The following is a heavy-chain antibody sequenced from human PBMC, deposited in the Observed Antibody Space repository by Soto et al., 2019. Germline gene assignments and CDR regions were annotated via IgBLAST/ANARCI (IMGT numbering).Heavy chain of an antibody. J-gene: IGHJ4*02. CDR2: INHSGST. D-gene: IGHD4-17*01. CDR3: ARSALGDYIFDY. Sequence: SETLSLTCAFYGWSFSGYYWSWIRQPPGKGLEWIGEINHSGSTNYNPSLKSRVTISVDTSKNQFSLKLSSVTAADTAVYYCARSALGDYIFDYWGQGTLVTVSS. V-gene: IGHV4-34*01. CDR1: GWSFSGYY.